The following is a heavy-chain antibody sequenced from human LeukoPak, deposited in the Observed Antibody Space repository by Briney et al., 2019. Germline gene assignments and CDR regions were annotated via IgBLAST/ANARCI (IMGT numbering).Heavy chain of an antibody. V-gene: IGHV1-46*01. CDR1: GYTFTSYH. CDR3: ATRGYSSSWSGYYYYMDV. D-gene: IGHD6-13*01. Sequence: ASVKVSCKASGYTFTSYHIHWVRQAPGQGLEWMGIINPSDGSTAYAQKFQGRVTMTRDTSASTVYMELSSVTSEDTAVYYCATRGYSSSWSGYYYYMDVWGKGTTVTISS. CDR2: INPSDGST. J-gene: IGHJ6*03.